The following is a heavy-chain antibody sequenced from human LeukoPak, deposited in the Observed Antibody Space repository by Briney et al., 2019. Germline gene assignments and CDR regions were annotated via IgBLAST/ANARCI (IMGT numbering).Heavy chain of an antibody. CDR3: ARDLYGGNSGGDY. Sequence: GGSLRLSCAASGFTFSSYAMHWVRQAPGKGLEYVSAISSNGGSTYYANSVKGRFTTSRDNSKNTLYLQMGSLRAEDMAVYYCARDLYGGNSGGDYWGQGTLVTVSS. V-gene: IGHV3-64*01. J-gene: IGHJ4*02. D-gene: IGHD4-23*01. CDR1: GFTFSSYA. CDR2: ISSNGGST.